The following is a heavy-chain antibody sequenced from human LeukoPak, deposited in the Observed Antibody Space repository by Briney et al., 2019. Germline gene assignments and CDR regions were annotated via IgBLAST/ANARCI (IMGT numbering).Heavy chain of an antibody. J-gene: IGHJ4*02. CDR1: GFTFDDYA. D-gene: IGHD3-16*02. Sequence: GGSLRLSCAASGFTFDDYAMHWVRQAPGKGLEWVSGISWNSGSIGYADSVKGRFTTSRDNAKNSLYLQMNSLRAEDTALYYCAKGNYDYVWGSYRAFDYWGQGTLVTVSS. CDR2: ISWNSGSI. CDR3: AKGNYDYVWGSYRAFDY. V-gene: IGHV3-9*01.